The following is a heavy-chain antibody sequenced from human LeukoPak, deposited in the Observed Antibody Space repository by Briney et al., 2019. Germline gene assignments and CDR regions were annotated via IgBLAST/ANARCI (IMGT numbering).Heavy chain of an antibody. J-gene: IGHJ4*02. Sequence: SGGSLRLSCAASGFTISNYAMSWVRQTPGKGLEWVSAISGSGGSVANTYYADSVKGRFTISRDDSKNILFLQMNNLRAEDTAVYYCAKRNKNFWNTYPDYWGQGTLVTVSS. CDR1: GFTISNYA. D-gene: IGHD3-3*01. V-gene: IGHV3-23*01. CDR3: AKRNKNFWNTYPDY. CDR2: ISGSGGSVANT.